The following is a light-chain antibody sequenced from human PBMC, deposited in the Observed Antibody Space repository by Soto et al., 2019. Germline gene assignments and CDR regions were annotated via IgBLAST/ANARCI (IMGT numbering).Light chain of an antibody. CDR1: SSNIGSNT. CDR2: SNN. J-gene: IGLJ2*01. CDR3: AAWDDSLNGVV. V-gene: IGLV1-44*01. Sequence: QSVLTQPPSASGTPGQRVTISCSGSSSNIGSNTVNWYQQLPGTAPKLLIYSNNQRPSGVPDRCSGSKSGTSASLAISGLQSGDEADYYCAAWDDSLNGVVFGGGTQLTVL.